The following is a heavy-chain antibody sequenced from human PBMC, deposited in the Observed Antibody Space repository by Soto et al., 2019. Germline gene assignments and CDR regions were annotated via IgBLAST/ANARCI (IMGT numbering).Heavy chain of an antibody. D-gene: IGHD6-6*01. CDR1: GGSFSGYY. J-gene: IGHJ4*02. CDR2: INHSGST. V-gene: IGHV4-34*01. Sequence: QVQLQQWGAGLLKPSETLSLTCAVYGGSFSGYYWSWIRQPPGKGLEWIGEINHSGSTNYNPSLKCRVTISVDTSKNQFSLKLSSVTAADTAVYYCARGGRIAARSYFDYWGQGTLVTVSS. CDR3: ARGGRIAARSYFDY.